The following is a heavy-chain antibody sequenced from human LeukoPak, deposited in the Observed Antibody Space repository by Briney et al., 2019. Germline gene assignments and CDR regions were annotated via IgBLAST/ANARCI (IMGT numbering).Heavy chain of an antibody. CDR3: TRGLWFGELDYFDY. J-gene: IGHJ4*02. CDR2: IRSKAYGGTT. Sequence: GGSLRLSCTASGFTFGDYAMSWVRQAPGKGLEWVGFIRSKAYGGTTEYAASVKGRFTISRDDSKSIAYLQMNSLKTEDTAVYYCTRGLWFGELDYFDYWGQGTLVTVSS. D-gene: IGHD3-10*01. CDR1: GFTFGDYA. V-gene: IGHV3-49*04.